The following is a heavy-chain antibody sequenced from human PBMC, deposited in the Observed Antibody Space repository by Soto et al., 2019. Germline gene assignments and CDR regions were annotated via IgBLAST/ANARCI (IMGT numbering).Heavy chain of an antibody. V-gene: IGHV1-69*04. CDR1: GGTFSSYT. CDR2: IIPILGIA. CDR3: ARDRGASGEIATITLFDY. D-gene: IGHD5-12*01. Sequence: ASVKVSCKASGGTFSSYTISWVRQAPGQGLEWMGRIIPILGIANYAQKFQGRVTITADKSTSTAYMELSSLRSEDTAVYYCARDRGASGEIATITLFDYWGQGTLVTVSS. J-gene: IGHJ4*02.